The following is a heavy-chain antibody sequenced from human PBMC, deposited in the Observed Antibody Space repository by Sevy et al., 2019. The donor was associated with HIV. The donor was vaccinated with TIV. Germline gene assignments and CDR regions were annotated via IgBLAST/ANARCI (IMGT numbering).Heavy chain of an antibody. J-gene: IGHJ6*02. V-gene: IGHV3-11*01. CDR3: ARDHVKDGDLGDYYYFAMDV. CDR2: ISGSDNTK. CDR1: GFTLSDYY. D-gene: IGHD4-17*01. Sequence: GGSLRLSCAASGFTLSDYYMSRIRQAPRKGLEWVSYISGSDNTKYYADSVKGRFTISRDNAKNSLYLQMNSLRAEDTAVYYCARDHVKDGDLGDYYYFAMDVWGQGTTVTVSS.